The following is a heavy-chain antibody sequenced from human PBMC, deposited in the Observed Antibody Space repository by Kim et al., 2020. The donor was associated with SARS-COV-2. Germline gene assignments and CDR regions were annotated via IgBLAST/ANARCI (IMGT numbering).Heavy chain of an antibody. J-gene: IGHJ6*02. Sequence: GGSLRLSCAASGFTFSSYSMNWVRQAPGKGLEWVSSISSSSSYIYYADSVKGRFTISRDNAKNSLYLQMNSLRAEDTAVYYCARGEYGSGSRHYYYGVDVWGQGTTVTVSS. CDR2: ISSSSSYI. D-gene: IGHD3-10*01. CDR3: ARGEYGSGSRHYYYGVDV. CDR1: GFTFSSYS. V-gene: IGHV3-21*01.